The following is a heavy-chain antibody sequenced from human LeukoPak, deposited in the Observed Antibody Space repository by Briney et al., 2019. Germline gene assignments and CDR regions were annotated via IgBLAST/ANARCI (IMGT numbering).Heavy chain of an antibody. CDR1: GFTLCSYV. V-gene: IGHV3-23*01. CDR3: AKDMWASETVTGASRSSDY. D-gene: IGHD6-19*01. CDR2: IGCGGTGSGGST. Sequence: GGSLRLSCAASGFTLCSYVMGCVRQAPGKGLQWVSAIGCGGTGSGGSTYYPDSVKGRFTISRDNSKNTLYLHMNSLRAEDTAVYYCAKDMWASETVTGASRSSDYWGQGTLVTVSS. J-gene: IGHJ4*02.